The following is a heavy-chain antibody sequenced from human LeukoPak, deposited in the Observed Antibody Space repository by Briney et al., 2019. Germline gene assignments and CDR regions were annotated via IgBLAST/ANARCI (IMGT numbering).Heavy chain of an antibody. D-gene: IGHD2-2*01. J-gene: IGHJ6*02. Sequence: PGGSLRLSCAASGFTFSSYAMHWVRQAPGKGLEWVSVIYSGGSTYYADSVKGRFTISRHNSKDTLYLQMNSLRAEDTAVYYCARVHEYQLLPYYYYGMDVWGQGTTVTVSS. CDR2: IYSGGST. CDR3: ARVHEYQLLPYYYYGMDV. CDR1: GFTFSSYA. V-gene: IGHV3-53*04.